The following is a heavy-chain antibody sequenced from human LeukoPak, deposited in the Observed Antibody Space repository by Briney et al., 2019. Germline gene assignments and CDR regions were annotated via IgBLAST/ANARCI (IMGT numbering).Heavy chain of an antibody. CDR2: IYYSGST. V-gene: IGHV4-59*01. Sequence: SETLSLTCTVSGGSISSYYWSWIRQPPGKGLEWIGYIYYSGSTNYNPSLKSRVTISVDTSKNQFSLKLSSVTAADTAAYYCARYYYDSSGLPYYFDYWGRGTLVTVSS. CDR3: ARYYYDSSGLPYYFDY. J-gene: IGHJ4*02. D-gene: IGHD3-22*01. CDR1: GGSISSYY.